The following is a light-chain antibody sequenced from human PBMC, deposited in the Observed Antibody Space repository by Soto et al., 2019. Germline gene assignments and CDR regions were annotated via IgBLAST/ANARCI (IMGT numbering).Light chain of an antibody. CDR3: QQSYSTPQT. J-gene: IGKJ1*01. CDR1: QSISSY. CDR2: AAS. V-gene: IGKV1-39*01. Sequence: DIQMTQSPSSLSASVGDRVTITCRASQSISSYLNWYQQKPGKAPKLLIYAASSSQSGVPSRFSGSGSGTDFTLTISSLQPEDFATYYCQQSYSTPQTFGQGTRWIS.